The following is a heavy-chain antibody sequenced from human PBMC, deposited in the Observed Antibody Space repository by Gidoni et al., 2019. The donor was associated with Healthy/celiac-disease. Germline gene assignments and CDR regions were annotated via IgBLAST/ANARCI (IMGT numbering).Heavy chain of an antibody. CDR1: GLTFCSYW. V-gene: IGHV3-7*03. Sequence: EVQLVESGGVLVQPGGSLRLSCAASGLTFCSYWMSCVRQDPGKGLEWVANIKQDGSEKYYVDSVKGRFTISRENAKNSLYLQMNSLRAEDTAVYYCARDLSRKNDYWGQGTLVTVSS. CDR3: ARDLSRKNDY. J-gene: IGHJ4*02. CDR2: IKQDGSEK.